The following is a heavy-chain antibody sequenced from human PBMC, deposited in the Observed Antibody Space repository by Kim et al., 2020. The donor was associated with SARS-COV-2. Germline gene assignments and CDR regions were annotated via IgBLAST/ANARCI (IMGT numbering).Heavy chain of an antibody. D-gene: IGHD4-17*01. CDR3: TTALTTVTKDYYYGMDV. CDR1: GFTFSNAW. CDR2: IKSKTDGGTT. V-gene: IGHV3-15*01. J-gene: IGHJ6*02. Sequence: GGSLRLSCAASGFTFSNAWMSWVRQAPGKGLEWVGRIKSKTDGGTTDYAAPVKGRFTISRDDSKNTLYLQMNSLKTEDTAVYYCTTALTTVTKDYYYGMDVWGQGTTVTVSS.